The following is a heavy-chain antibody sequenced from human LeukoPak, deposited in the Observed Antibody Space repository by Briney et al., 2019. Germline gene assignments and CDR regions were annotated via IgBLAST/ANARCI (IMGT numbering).Heavy chain of an antibody. CDR1: GGSFSGYY. J-gene: IGHJ6*03. CDR3: AREGKDIVVVPAAMRYYYYMDV. CDR2: INHSGST. D-gene: IGHD2-2*01. V-gene: IGHV4-34*01. Sequence: PSETLSLTCAVYGGSFSGYYWSWIRQPPGKGLEWIGEINHSGSTNYNPSLKSRVTISVDTSKNQFSLKLSSVTAADTAVYYCAREGKDIVVVPAAMRYYYYMDVWGKGATVTISS.